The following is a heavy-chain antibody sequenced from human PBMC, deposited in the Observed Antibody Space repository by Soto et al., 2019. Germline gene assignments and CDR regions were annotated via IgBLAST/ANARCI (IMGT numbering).Heavy chain of an antibody. D-gene: IGHD1-26*01. Sequence: RVSCAASGFTFSDYGMHWVRQAPGKGLEWVALTWYDESIKVYADSVKGRFTISRDNSKNTLYLQMNNLRPEDTAVYFCARDNSAGAGENWFDPWGQGTLVTVSS. CDR3: ARDNSAGAGENWFDP. CDR2: TWYDESIK. V-gene: IGHV3-33*01. CDR1: GFTFSDYG. J-gene: IGHJ5*02.